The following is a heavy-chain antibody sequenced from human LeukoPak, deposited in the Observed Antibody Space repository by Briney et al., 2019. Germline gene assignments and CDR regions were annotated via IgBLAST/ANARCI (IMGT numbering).Heavy chain of an antibody. CDR2: IYTSGST. CDR3: ARPDYDSSGTDY. Sequence: NPSQTLSLTCTVSGGSISSGSYYWSWIRQPAGKGLEWIGRIYTSGSTNYNPSLKSRVTISVDTSKNQFSLKLSSVTAADTAVYYCARPDYDSSGTDYWGQGTLVTVSS. D-gene: IGHD3-22*01. J-gene: IGHJ4*02. V-gene: IGHV4-61*02. CDR1: GGSISSGSYY.